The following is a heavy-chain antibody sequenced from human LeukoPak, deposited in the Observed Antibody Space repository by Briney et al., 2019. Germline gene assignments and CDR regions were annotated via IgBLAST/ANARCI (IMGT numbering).Heavy chain of an antibody. D-gene: IGHD6-19*01. J-gene: IGHJ4*02. CDR3: ARAAEYSSGWYLFDY. CDR1: GGSFSGYY. Sequence: SETLSLTCAVYGGSFSGYYWTWIRQPAGKGLEWIGRIYTSGGTNYNPSPKSRVTMSVDTSKNQFSLKLSSVTAADTAMYYCARAAEYSSGWYLFDYWGQGILVTVSA. V-gene: IGHV4-59*10. CDR2: IYTSGGT.